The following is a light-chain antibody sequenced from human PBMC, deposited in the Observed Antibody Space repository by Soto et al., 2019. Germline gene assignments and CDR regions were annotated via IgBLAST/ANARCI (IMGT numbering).Light chain of an antibody. CDR2: YDS. Sequence: SYELTQPPSVSVAPGKTATITCGGNNIGKKSVHWYQQKPGQAPVLVIYYDSDRPSGSPDRFSGSNSGNTATLTISRVEAGDEADYYCQVWDPSGDHPYVFGTGTKVTVL. V-gene: IGLV3-21*04. J-gene: IGLJ1*01. CDR3: QVWDPSGDHPYV. CDR1: NIGKKS.